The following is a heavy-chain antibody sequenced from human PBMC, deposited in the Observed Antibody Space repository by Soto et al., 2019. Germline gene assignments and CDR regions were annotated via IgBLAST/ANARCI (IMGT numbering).Heavy chain of an antibody. CDR3: ARGDSSSSVYFDY. Sequence: SETLSLTCTVSGGSISSYYWSWIRQPPGKGLEWIGYIYYSGSTNYNPSLKSRVTISVDTSKNQFSLKLSSVTAADTAVYYCARGDSSSSVYFDYWGQGTLVTVSS. J-gene: IGHJ4*02. CDR1: GGSISSYY. V-gene: IGHV4-59*01. D-gene: IGHD6-6*01. CDR2: IYYSGST.